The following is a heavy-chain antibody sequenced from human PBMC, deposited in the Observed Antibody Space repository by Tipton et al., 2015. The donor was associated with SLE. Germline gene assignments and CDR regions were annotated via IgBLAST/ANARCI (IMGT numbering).Heavy chain of an antibody. D-gene: IGHD2-15*01. CDR3: ARGSVVADDF. J-gene: IGHJ4*02. CDR2: IHYNRDT. V-gene: IGHV4-59*02. Sequence: TLSLTCTVSGASVSSLYWNWIRQTPGKGLEWIGYIHYNRDTNYHPSLKSRVTISVDTSKNQLSLKLTSVTAADTAVYYCARGSVVADDFWGQGTLVTVSS. CDR1: GASVSSLY.